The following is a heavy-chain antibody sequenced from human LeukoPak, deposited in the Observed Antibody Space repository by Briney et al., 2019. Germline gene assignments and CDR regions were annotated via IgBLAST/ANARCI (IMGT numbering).Heavy chain of an antibody. CDR3: ARHGRSVGTGDY. Sequence: PSETLSLTCTVSGGSTSSSSYYWGWIRQPPGKGLEWIGSIYYSGSTYYNPSLKSRVTISVDTSKNQFSLKLSSVTAADTAVYYCARHGRSVGTGDYWGQGTLVTVSS. CDR2: IYYSGST. J-gene: IGHJ4*02. CDR1: GGSTSSSSYY. V-gene: IGHV4-39*01. D-gene: IGHD1-26*01.